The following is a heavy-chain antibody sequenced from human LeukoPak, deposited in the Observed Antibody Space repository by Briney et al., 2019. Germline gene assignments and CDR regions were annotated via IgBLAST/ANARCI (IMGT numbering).Heavy chain of an antibody. CDR1: GFSFSDYY. J-gene: IGHJ6*04. D-gene: IGHD4-17*01. CDR2: ISSSSSYT. Sequence: GGSLRLSCAASGFSFSDYYMSWIRQAPGKGLEWVSYISSSSSYTNYADSVKGRFTISRDNAKNSLYLQMNSLRAEDTAVYYCARATVTTIPLHYYGMDVWGKGTTVTVSS. CDR3: ARATVTTIPLHYYGMDV. V-gene: IGHV3-11*06.